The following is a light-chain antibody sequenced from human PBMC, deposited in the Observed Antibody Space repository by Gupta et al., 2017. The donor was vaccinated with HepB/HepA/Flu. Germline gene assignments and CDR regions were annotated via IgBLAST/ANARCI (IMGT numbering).Light chain of an antibody. Sequence: QSVLTQPPSVSGAPGQRFTIPCTGSSSTIGAGYDVHWFQQLPGTAPKLLIYGNINRPSGVPDRFSGSKSDSSASLTISGLQADDEADYYCQSYDSGLSAYVFGTGTKVTVL. CDR3: QSYDSGLSAYV. CDR2: GNI. CDR1: SSTIGAGYD. J-gene: IGLJ1*01. V-gene: IGLV1-40*01.